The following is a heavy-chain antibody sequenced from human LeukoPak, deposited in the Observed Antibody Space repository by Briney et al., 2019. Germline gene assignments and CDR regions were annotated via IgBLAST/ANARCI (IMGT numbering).Heavy chain of an antibody. J-gene: IGHJ4*02. CDR2: INAGNGNT. CDR3: ARGPDYYDSSGLNFDY. D-gene: IGHD3-22*01. V-gene: IGHV1-3*01. CDR1: GYTFTSYA. Sequence: ASVKVSCKASGYTFTSYAMHWVRQAPGQRLEWMGWINAGNGNTKYSQKFQGRVTITRDTSASTAYMELSSLRSEDTAVYYCARGPDYYDSSGLNFDYWGQGTLVTVSS.